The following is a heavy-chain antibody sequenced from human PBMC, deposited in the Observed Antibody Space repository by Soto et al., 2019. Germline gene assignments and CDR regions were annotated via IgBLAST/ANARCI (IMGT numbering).Heavy chain of an antibody. J-gene: IGHJ4*02. CDR1: GGSISSYY. CDR2: IYYSGST. D-gene: IGHD3-3*01. V-gene: IGHV4-59*12. CDR3: ASQRTIFGANREYYFDY. Sequence: SETLSLTCTVSGGSISSYYWSWIRQPPGKGLEWIGDIYYSGSTNYNPSLKSRVTISVDTSKNQFSLKLSSVTAADTAVYYCASQRTIFGANREYYFDYWGQGTLVTVSS.